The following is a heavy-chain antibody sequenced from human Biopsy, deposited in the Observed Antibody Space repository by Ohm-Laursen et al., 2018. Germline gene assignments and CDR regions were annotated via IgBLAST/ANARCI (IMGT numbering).Heavy chain of an antibody. D-gene: IGHD5-24*01. CDR2: ITSGGSTT. J-gene: IGHJ6*02. Sequence: LRLSCSASGFTFSDYYMSWIRQAPGKGLEWVSYITSGGSTTDYADSVKGRFTISRDNAKSSLFLQMNSLRAEDTAVYYCARDVEGFYSYAMDVWGQGTTVTVSS. CDR1: GFTFSDYY. V-gene: IGHV3-11*01. CDR3: ARDVEGFYSYAMDV.